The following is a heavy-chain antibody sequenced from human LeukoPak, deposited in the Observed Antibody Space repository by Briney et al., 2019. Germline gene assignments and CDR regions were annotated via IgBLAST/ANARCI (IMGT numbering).Heavy chain of an antibody. D-gene: IGHD6-25*01. CDR1: GFTFSSYG. J-gene: IGHJ3*02. Sequence: GGSLRLSCAASGFTFSSYGMHWVRQAPGKGLEWVSFISAGGGRTDYADSVKGRLTISRDNSKDTLYLQMNSLRAEDTARYYCAKKGAAGAFDIWGHGTMVTVSS. CDR3: AKKGAAGAFDI. CDR2: ISAGGGRT. V-gene: IGHV3-23*01.